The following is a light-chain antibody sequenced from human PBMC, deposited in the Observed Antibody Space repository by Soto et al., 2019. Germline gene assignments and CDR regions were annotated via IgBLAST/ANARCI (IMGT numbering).Light chain of an antibody. CDR1: QSVSSTY. CDR3: QQYTGPPTT. J-gene: IGKJ5*01. CDR2: AAS. V-gene: IGKV3-20*01. Sequence: DIVLTQSPGTLSLSPGERVTLSCRASQSVSSTYLAWYQQKPGQAPRLLIYAASSRAAGIPDRFSGSGSGTDFTLTITRLEPEDSAVYFCQQYTGPPTTFGQGTRLEIK.